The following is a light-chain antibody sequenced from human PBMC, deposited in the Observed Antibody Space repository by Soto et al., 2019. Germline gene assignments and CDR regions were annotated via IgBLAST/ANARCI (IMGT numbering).Light chain of an antibody. Sequence: AIRMTQSPSSLSASTGDRVPITCRASQGISSYLAWYQQKPGKAPKLLIYAASTLQSGVPSRFSGSGSGTDFTLTISCLQSEDVATYYCQQYYSYPRTFGQGTKVDIK. J-gene: IGKJ1*01. V-gene: IGKV1-8*01. CDR3: QQYYSYPRT. CDR1: QGISSY. CDR2: AAS.